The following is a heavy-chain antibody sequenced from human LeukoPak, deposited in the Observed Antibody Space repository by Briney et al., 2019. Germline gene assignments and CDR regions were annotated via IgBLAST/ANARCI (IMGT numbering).Heavy chain of an antibody. D-gene: IGHD5-12*01. CDR1: GGSISSGSYY. J-gene: IGHJ5*02. CDR3: ARDAGYSGRHWVS. V-gene: IGHV4-61*02. CDR2: IYTSGST. Sequence: ASETLSLTCTVSGGSISSGSYYWSWIRQPAGKGLEWIGRIYTSGSTNYNPSLKSRVTISVDTSKNQFSLKLSSVTAADTAVYYCARDAGYSGRHWVSWGQGTLVTVSS.